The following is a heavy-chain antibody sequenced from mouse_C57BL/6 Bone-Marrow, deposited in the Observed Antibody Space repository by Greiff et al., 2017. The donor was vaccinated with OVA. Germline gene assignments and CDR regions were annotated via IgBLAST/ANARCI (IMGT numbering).Heavy chain of an antibody. D-gene: IGHD3-3*01. CDR3: TRRELRGY. Sequence: VQLVESGAELVRPGASVTLSCKASGYTFTDYEMHWVKQTPVHGLEWIGAIDPETGGTAYNQKFKGKAILTADKSSSTAYMELRSLTSEDSAVYYCTRRELRGYWGQGTTLTVSS. J-gene: IGHJ2*01. CDR2: IDPETGGT. CDR1: GYTFTDYE. V-gene: IGHV1-15*01.